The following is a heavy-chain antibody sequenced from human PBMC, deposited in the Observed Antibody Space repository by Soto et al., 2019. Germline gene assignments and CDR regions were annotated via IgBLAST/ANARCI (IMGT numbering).Heavy chain of an antibody. CDR3: AREVKYCSGGSCYSIDYYYYMDV. D-gene: IGHD2-15*01. CDR1: GGSISSGGYY. V-gene: IGHV4-31*03. J-gene: IGHJ6*03. CDR2: IYYSGST. Sequence: SETLSLTCTVSGGSISSGGYYWSWIRQHPGKGLEWIGYIYYSGSTNYNPSLKSRVTISVDTSKNQFSLKLSSVTAADTAVYYCAREVKYCSGGSCYSIDYYYYMDVWGKGTTVTVSS.